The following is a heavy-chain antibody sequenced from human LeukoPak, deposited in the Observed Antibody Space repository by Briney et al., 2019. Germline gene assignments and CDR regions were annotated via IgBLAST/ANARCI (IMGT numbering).Heavy chain of an antibody. CDR2: INPNSGGT. J-gene: IGHJ4*02. Sequence: ASVKVSCKASGYTFIDYYMHWVRQAPGQGLEWMGWINPNSGGTKYAQKFQGRVTMTRDTSISTAYMELSRLRSDDTAVYYCARDVTGYSSGWLIYWGQGTLVSVSS. CDR1: GYTFIDYY. D-gene: IGHD6-19*01. V-gene: IGHV1-2*02. CDR3: ARDVTGYSSGWLIY.